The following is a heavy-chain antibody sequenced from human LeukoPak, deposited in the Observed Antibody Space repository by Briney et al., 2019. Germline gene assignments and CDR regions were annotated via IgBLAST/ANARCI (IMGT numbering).Heavy chain of an antibody. CDR2: ISSSSSYV. CDR3: ARGGDYYDSYFDY. Sequence: GGSLRLSCAASGFTFSSYSMNWVRQAPGKGLEWVSSISSSSSYVYYADSVKGRFTISRDNAKNSLYLQMNSLRAEDTAVYYCARGGDYYDSYFDYWGQGTLATVSS. J-gene: IGHJ4*02. D-gene: IGHD3-22*01. CDR1: GFTFSSYS. V-gene: IGHV3-21*01.